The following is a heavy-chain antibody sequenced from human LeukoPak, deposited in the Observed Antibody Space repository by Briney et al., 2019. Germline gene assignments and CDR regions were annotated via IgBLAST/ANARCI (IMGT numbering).Heavy chain of an antibody. D-gene: IGHD6-19*01. CDR3: ARPAVAGLRAGGYDY. CDR2: ISSGGSII. CDR1: GFSFSSYW. V-gene: IGHV3-74*01. J-gene: IGHJ4*02. Sequence: GGSLRLSCAASGFSFSSYWMHWVRQAPGKGLVWVSRISSGGSIINYADSVKGRFTISRDNAKNTLYLESNSLRAEDTAVYYCARPAVAGLRAGGYDYWGQGTLVTVSS.